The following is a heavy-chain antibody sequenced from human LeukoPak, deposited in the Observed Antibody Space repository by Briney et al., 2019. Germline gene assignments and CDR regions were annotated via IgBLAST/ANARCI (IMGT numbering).Heavy chain of an antibody. CDR3: ARDLENYDSSGYYA. Sequence: ASVKVSCKASGYTFTTYGISWVRQAPGQGLEWMGWISTYNGDTNYAQKLQGRVTMTTDTSTSTAYMELRSLRSDDTAVYYCARDLENYDSSGYYAWGQGTLVTVSS. CDR2: ISTYNGDT. J-gene: IGHJ5*02. V-gene: IGHV1-18*01. D-gene: IGHD3-22*01. CDR1: GYTFTTYG.